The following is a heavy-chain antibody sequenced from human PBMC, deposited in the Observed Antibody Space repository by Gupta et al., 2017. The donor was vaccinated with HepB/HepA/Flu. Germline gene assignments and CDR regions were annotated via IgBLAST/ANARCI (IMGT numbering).Heavy chain of an antibody. CDR3: ARESGRGPITRIVVVIPYFDY. V-gene: IGHV3-7*01. Sequence: EVQLVESGGGLVQPGGSLRLSCAASGFTFSSYWMSWVRQAPGKGLEWVANIKQDGSEKYYADAVKGRFTISRDNAKNSLYLQMNSLRAEDTAVYYCARESGRGPITRIVVVIPYFDYWGQGTLVTVSS. J-gene: IGHJ4*02. D-gene: IGHD3-22*01. CDR2: IKQDGSEK. CDR1: GFTFSSYW.